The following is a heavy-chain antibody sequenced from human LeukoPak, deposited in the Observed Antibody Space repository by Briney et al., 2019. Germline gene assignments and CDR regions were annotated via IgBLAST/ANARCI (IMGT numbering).Heavy chain of an antibody. CDR2: ISYDGSNE. CDR1: GFTFSIYV. Sequence: GGSLRLSCAASGFTFSIYVMHWVRQAPGKGLEWVSIISYDGSNECYADSVKGRFTISRDNSKNTLYLQMNRLRPEDTAVYYCARDFYERSGYYTPAPDYWGQGTLVTVSS. V-gene: IGHV3-30*04. D-gene: IGHD3-22*01. J-gene: IGHJ4*02. CDR3: ARDFYERSGYYTPAPDY.